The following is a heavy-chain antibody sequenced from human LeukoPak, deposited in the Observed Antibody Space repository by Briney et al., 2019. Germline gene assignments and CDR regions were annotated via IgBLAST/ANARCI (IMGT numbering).Heavy chain of an antibody. J-gene: IGHJ4*02. Sequence: GGSLRLSCAASGFTFSSYSMNWVRQAPGKGLEWVSSISSSSSYIYYADSVKGRFTISRDNAKNSLYLQMNSLRAEDTAVYYCASILYDFWSGYYNDYWGQGTLVTVSS. D-gene: IGHD3-3*01. V-gene: IGHV3-21*01. CDR2: ISSSSSYI. CDR1: GFTFSSYS. CDR3: ASILYDFWSGYYNDY.